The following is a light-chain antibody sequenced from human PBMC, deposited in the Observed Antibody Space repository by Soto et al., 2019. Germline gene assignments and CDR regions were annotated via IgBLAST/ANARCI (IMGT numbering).Light chain of an antibody. CDR1: SSDVGTYNL. Sequence: QSVLTQPASVSGSPGESITISCTGTSSDVGTYNLVTWYQQHPGRVPKLILYEGNKRPSGVSSRFSPSKSGNTASLTISGLQAEDEADYFCCSYAPSRTLLFGGGTKLTVL. V-gene: IGLV2-23*01. CDR2: EGN. J-gene: IGLJ2*01. CDR3: CSYAPSRTLL.